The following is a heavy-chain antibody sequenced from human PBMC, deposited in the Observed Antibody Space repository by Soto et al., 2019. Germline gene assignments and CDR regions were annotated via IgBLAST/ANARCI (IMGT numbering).Heavy chain of an antibody. V-gene: IGHV4-59*01. J-gene: IGHJ4*02. CDR1: TGSMRTYY. D-gene: IGHD4-17*01. Sequence: SETLSLTCSVSTGSMRTYYWTWIRQSPGKGLEWVGQISHTGRTKYNPSLESRVTISVDTSRKQFSLKLTSVTAADTALYYCARDDTTGLFDFWGQGTLVTVSS. CDR2: ISHTGRT. CDR3: ARDDTTGLFDF.